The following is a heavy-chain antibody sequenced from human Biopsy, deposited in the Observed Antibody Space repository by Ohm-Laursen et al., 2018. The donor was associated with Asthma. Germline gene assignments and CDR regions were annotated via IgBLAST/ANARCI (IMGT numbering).Heavy chain of an antibody. Sequence: TLSLTCTVSGGSVSSGSYYWSWIRQPPGKGLAWVRYISYSGSTDYNPSLKSRLTISMVTSKNQFSLELSSVTGADTAVYYCARVPTALRCFDLWGRGTLVTVSS. CDR1: GGSVSSGSYY. CDR2: ISYSGST. CDR3: ARVPTALRCFDL. J-gene: IGHJ2*01. V-gene: IGHV4-61*01. D-gene: IGHD2-21*02.